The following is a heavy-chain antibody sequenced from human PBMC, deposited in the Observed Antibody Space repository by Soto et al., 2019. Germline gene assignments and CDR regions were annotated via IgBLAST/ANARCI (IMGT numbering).Heavy chain of an antibody. V-gene: IGHV1-18*01. CDR2: ISAYNGNT. J-gene: IGHJ5*02. Sequence: QVQLVQSGAEVKKHEASVKVSCRASGYTFTSYGISWVRQAPGQGLEWMGWISAYNGNTNYEQKLQGKVTMTTHTDTSKPSLELRSRSSDYTAVNSCARDISGRLDGAESYYSFGPWGQGTPVTVAS. D-gene: IGHD3-10*01. CDR1: GYTFTSYG. CDR3: ARDISGRLDGAESYYSFGP.